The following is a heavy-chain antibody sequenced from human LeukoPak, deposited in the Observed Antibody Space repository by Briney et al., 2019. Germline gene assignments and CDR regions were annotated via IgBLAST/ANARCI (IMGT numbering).Heavy chain of an antibody. CDR3: ARVNINNWHSCDY. J-gene: IGHJ4*02. D-gene: IGHD1-1*01. Sequence: SETMSLTCAVSGGSISSNNWWGWVRQPPGKGLEWIGEIYHSGSPNYNPSLKSRVTISVDKSRNHFSLNLSSVTAADTAVYYCARVNINNWHSCDYWGQGTLVTVSS. CDR2: IYHSGSP. V-gene: IGHV4-4*02. CDR1: GGSISSNNW.